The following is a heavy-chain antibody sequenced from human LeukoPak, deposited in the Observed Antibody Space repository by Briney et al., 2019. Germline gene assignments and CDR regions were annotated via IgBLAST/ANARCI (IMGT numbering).Heavy chain of an antibody. CDR3: ARARMRREPRRAFDI. CDR2: IYYTGST. V-gene: IGHV4-59*01. J-gene: IGHJ3*02. Sequence: PSETLSLTCTVSGGSISTYYWSWIRQPPGKGLEWIGYIYYTGSTSYNPSLNSRVTISVDTASNQVSLNLTSVTTADTAVYYCARARMRREPRRAFDIWGQGTKVTVSS. D-gene: IGHD1-26*01. CDR1: GGSISTYY.